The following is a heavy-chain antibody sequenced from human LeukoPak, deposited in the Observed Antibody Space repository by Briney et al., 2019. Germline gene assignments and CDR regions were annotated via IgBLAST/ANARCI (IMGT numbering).Heavy chain of an antibody. Sequence: GGSLRLSCAASGFTFSSYAMGWVRRAPGKGLEWVSAISGSGGSTYYADSVKGRFTISRDNSKNTLCLQMNSLRAEDTAVYYCAKDYPSPYYYDSSSHFDYWGQGTLVTVSS. CDR1: GFTFSSYA. D-gene: IGHD3-22*01. J-gene: IGHJ4*02. V-gene: IGHV3-23*01. CDR2: ISGSGGST. CDR3: AKDYPSPYYYDSSSHFDY.